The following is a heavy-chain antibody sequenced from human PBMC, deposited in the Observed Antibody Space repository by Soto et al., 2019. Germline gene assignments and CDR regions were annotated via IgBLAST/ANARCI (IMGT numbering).Heavy chain of an antibody. CDR1: GGSFSGYY. J-gene: IGHJ6*03. CDR3: ARGPAATTTYYYYYYMDV. Sequence: SETLSLTCAVYGGSFSGYYWSWIRQPPGKGLEWIGEINHSGSTNYNPSLKSRVTISVDASKNQFSLKLSSVTAADTAVYYCARGPAATTTYYYYYYMDVWGKGTTVTAP. V-gene: IGHV4-34*01. D-gene: IGHD2-2*01. CDR2: INHSGST.